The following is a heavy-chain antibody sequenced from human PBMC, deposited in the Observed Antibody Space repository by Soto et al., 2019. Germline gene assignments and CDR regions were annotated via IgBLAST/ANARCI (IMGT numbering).Heavy chain of an antibody. CDR1: GFPFGYHA. D-gene: IGHD1-26*01. CDR2: ITGRGDTT. V-gene: IGHV3-23*01. CDR3: AKDLYVQPPSGWFDP. J-gene: IGHJ5*02. Sequence: GGSLRLSCAASGFPFGYHAMHWVRQAPGKGLEWVSAITGRGDTTYYADSVKGRFTVSRDNSKNTLFLQMMSLRAEDTAVYYCAKDLYVQPPSGWFDPWGQGTVVTVSS.